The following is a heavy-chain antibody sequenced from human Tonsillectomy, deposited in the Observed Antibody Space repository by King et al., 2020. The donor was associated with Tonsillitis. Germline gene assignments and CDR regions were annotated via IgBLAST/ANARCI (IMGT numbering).Heavy chain of an antibody. CDR1: GYTFNNYG. J-gene: IGHJ2*01. CDR2: ISTDIGNT. D-gene: IGHD2-2*01. V-gene: IGHV1-18*01. CDR3: SRGNNIQPWYLDL. Sequence: QLVQSGAEVKKPGASVKVSCKASGYTFNNYGIIWVRQAPGQGLEWMGWISTDIGNTNYAQKVQGRITLNTDTSTSTAYMELRSLRSDDTAVYYCSRGNNIQPWYLDLWGRGTLVTVSS.